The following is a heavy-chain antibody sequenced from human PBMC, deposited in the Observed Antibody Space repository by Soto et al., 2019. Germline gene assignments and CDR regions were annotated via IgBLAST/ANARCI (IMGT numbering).Heavy chain of an antibody. V-gene: IGHV4-59*12. Sequence: SETLSLTCTVSGGSISSYYWSWIRQPPGKGLEWIGYIYYSGSTNYNPSLKSRVTISVDTSKNQFSLQLNSVTPEDTAVYYCARDRRGGWWFDPWGQGTLVTVSS. D-gene: IGHD2-15*01. CDR2: IYYSGST. CDR1: GGSISSYY. J-gene: IGHJ5*02. CDR3: ARDRRGGWWFDP.